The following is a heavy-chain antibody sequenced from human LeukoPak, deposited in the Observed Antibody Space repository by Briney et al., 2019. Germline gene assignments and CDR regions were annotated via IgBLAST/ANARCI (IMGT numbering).Heavy chain of an antibody. D-gene: IGHD4-17*01. Sequence: PGGSLRLSCAASGFIFSSYGMHWVRQAPGKGLEWVSAISGSGGSTYYADSVKGRFTISRDNSKNTLYLQMNSLRAEDTAVYYCAKVHDYGDLRPLPDYWGQGTLVTVSS. CDR2: ISGSGGST. V-gene: IGHV3-23*01. J-gene: IGHJ4*02. CDR3: AKVHDYGDLRPLPDY. CDR1: GFIFSSYG.